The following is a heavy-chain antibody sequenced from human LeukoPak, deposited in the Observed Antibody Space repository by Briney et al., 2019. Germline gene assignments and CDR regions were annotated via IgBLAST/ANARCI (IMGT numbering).Heavy chain of an antibody. CDR2: ISSSGSTI. D-gene: IGHD3-9*01. Sequence: GGSLRLSCAASGFTFSDYYMSWIRQAPGKGLEWVSYISSSGSTIYYADSVKGRFTISRDNAKNSLYLQMNSLRAEDTAVYYFVIAGYDIWTGYYPYWGQGTLVAVSS. V-gene: IGHV3-11*01. CDR1: GFTFSDYY. J-gene: IGHJ4*02. CDR3: VIAGYDIWTGYYPY.